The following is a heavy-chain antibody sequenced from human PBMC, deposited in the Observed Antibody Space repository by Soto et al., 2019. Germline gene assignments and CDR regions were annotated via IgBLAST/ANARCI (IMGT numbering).Heavy chain of an antibody. D-gene: IGHD6-6*01. J-gene: IGHJ4*02. Sequence: SETLSLTCTVSGGSISSSSYYWGWIRQPPGKGLEWIGSIYYSGSTYYNPSLKSRVTISVDTSKNQFSLKLSSVTAADTAVYYCARSARRAFFDSWGLGTLVTVSS. V-gene: IGHV4-39*01. CDR3: ARSARRAFFDS. CDR1: GGSISSSSYY. CDR2: IYYSGST.